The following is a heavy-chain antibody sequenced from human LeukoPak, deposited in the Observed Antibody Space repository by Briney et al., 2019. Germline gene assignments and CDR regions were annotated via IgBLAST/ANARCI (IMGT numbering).Heavy chain of an antibody. J-gene: IGHJ4*02. V-gene: IGHV1-2*02. CDR1: GYTFTGYY. Sequence: AASVKVSCKASGYTFTGYYMRWVRLAPGQGLEWMGWINPNSGGTNYAQKFQGRVTMTRDTSISTAYMELSRLRSDDTAVYYCARAGSSGYDLDYWGQGTLVTVSS. D-gene: IGHD5-12*01. CDR3: ARAGSSGYDLDY. CDR2: INPNSGGT.